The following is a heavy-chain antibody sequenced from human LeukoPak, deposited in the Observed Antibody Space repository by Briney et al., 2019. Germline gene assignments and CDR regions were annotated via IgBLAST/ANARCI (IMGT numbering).Heavy chain of an antibody. J-gene: IGHJ5*02. CDR1: GYTFTGYY. CDR3: ARDPTPSSPRLAFFDNWFDP. Sequence: APVKVSCKASGYTFTGYYMHWVRQAPGQGLEWMGRINPNSGGTNYAQKFQGRVTMTRDTSISTAYMELSRLRSDDTAVYYCARDPTPSSPRLAFFDNWFDPWGQGTLVTVSS. D-gene: IGHD6-13*01. CDR2: INPNSGGT. V-gene: IGHV1-2*06.